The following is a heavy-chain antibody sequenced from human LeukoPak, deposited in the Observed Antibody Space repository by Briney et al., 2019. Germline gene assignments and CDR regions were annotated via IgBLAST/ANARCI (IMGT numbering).Heavy chain of an antibody. CDR1: WYSFPDYW. D-gene: IGHD3-10*01. CDR2: IYPADSNT. J-gene: IGHJ4*02. CDR3: ARQSRDGSKTRGYYFDY. Sequence: WEAPKIPRQGSWYSFPDYWIGLVRQMPGKGLESIGIIYPADSNTTYSPSFQGQVTISADKSISTVYLQWSRLNASDTAMYYCARQSRDGSKTRGYYFDYWGQGTLVTVSS. V-gene: IGHV5-51*01.